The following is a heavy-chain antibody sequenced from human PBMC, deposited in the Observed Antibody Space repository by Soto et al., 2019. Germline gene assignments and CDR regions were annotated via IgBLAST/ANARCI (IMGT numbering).Heavy chain of an antibody. Sequence: ASVKVSCKASGYTFTSYAMHWVRQAPGQRLEWMGWINAGNGNTKYSQKFQGRVTITRDTSASTAYMELSSLRSEDTAVYYCARDRGHPPSRTGRYNWFDPWGQGTLVTVSS. CDR3: ARDRGHPPSRTGRYNWFDP. CDR2: INAGNGNT. CDR1: GYTFTSYA. D-gene: IGHD2-2*01. V-gene: IGHV1-3*01. J-gene: IGHJ5*02.